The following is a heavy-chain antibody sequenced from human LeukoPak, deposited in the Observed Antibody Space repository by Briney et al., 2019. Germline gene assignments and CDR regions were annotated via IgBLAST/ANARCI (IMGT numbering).Heavy chain of an antibody. V-gene: IGHV3-30*02. D-gene: IGHD1-1*01. J-gene: IGHJ4*02. Sequence: GGSLRLSCAASEFTFSSYWMSWVRQAPGKGLEWVALRSNKYYADSVKGRFTISRDNSKNTLYLQMNGLRGEDTAMYYCAKVGDNWDFDYWGQGTLVTVSS. CDR2: RSNK. CDR1: EFTFSSYW. CDR3: AKVGDNWDFDY.